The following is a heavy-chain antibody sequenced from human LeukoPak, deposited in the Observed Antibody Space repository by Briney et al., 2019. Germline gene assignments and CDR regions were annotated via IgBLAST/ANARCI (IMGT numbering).Heavy chain of an antibody. CDR1: GGSISSYY. CDR2: INHSGST. Sequence: SETLSLTCTVSGGSISSYYWSWIRQPPGKGLEWIGEINHSGSTNYNPSLKSRVTISVDTSKNQFSLKLSSVTAADTAVYYCARGSTMSRLFDYWGQGTLVTVSS. J-gene: IGHJ4*02. V-gene: IGHV4-34*01. D-gene: IGHD3-22*01. CDR3: ARGSTMSRLFDY.